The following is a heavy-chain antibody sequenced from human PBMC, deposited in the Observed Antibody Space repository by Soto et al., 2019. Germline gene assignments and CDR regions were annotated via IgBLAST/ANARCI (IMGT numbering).Heavy chain of an antibody. J-gene: IGHJ3*02. V-gene: IGHV3-30*03. D-gene: IGHD1-1*01. CDR3: ARNRRRGGGTHTSQGAFDI. CDR1: GFTFSSYG. Sequence: GGSLRLSCAASGFTFSSYGMHWVRQAPGKGLEWVAVISYDGSNKYYADSVKGRFTISRDNSKNTLYLQMNSLRAEDTAVYYCARNRRRGGGTHTSQGAFDIWGQGTMVTVSS. CDR2: ISYDGSNK.